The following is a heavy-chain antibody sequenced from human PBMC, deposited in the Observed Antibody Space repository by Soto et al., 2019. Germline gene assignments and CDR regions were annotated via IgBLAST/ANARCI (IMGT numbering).Heavy chain of an antibody. CDR1: GGTFSRYA. J-gene: IGHJ4*02. V-gene: IGHV1-69*01. Sequence: QVQLVQSGAEVKKPGSSVKVSCKASGGTFSRYAISWVRQAPGQGLEWMGGIIPLFGKANYAQKFQGRVTITADESMSTAYMELSSLRSEDTAVYYCAKDGTLYDSSGYYYLYWGQGTLVTVSS. D-gene: IGHD3-22*01. CDR2: IIPLFGKA. CDR3: AKDGTLYDSSGYYYLY.